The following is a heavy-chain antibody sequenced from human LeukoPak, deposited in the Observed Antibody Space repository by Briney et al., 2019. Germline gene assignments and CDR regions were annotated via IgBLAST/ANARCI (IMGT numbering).Heavy chain of an antibody. Sequence: PSETLSLTCAVSGYSINSGYYWGWIRQPPGKGLEWIGSIDHSGSTYYNPSLKSRVTISIDTSENHFSLKLSSVTAADTAVYYCARHGNYGEGYWGQGTLVTVSS. V-gene: IGHV4-38-2*01. D-gene: IGHD4-17*01. CDR2: IDHSGST. CDR1: GYSINSGYY. J-gene: IGHJ4*02. CDR3: ARHGNYGEGY.